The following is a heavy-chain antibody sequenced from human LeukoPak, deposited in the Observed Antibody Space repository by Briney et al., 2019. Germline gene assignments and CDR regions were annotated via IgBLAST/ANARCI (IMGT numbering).Heavy chain of an antibody. V-gene: IGHV4-34*01. CDR1: GESFSGYS. CDR3: AGHGWPAWYFDL. CDR2: INQRRNT. J-gene: IGHJ2*01. Sequence: PSETLSLTCVVYGESFSGYSWSWIRQPPGKGLEWVGEINQRRNTNYNPSLKSRVTISIDTSKNQFSLKLSSVTAADTAVYYCAGHGWPAWYFDLWGRGTLVTV. D-gene: IGHD6-19*01.